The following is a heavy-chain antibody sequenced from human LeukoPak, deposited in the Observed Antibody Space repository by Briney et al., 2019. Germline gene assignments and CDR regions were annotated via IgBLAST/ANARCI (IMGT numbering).Heavy chain of an antibody. CDR3: ARERPNYDFWSGYSSFDV. CDR2: INSVGGTT. D-gene: IGHD3-3*01. Sequence: GGSLRLSCAASGFTFNSFGMNWFRQAPGKGLEWISYINSVGGTTFYADSVKGRFTISRDNSKNTLYLQMNSLRTEDTAVYYCARERPNYDFWSGYSSFDVWGKGTTVTVSS. V-gene: IGHV3-48*01. J-gene: IGHJ6*04. CDR1: GFTFNSFG.